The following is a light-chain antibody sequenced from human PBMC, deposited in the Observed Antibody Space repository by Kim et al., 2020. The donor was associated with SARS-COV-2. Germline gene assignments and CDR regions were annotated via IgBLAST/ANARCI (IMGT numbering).Light chain of an antibody. V-gene: IGLV3-1*01. Sequence: VSPGQKASITCSGDKLGNKDANWYQQKPGQSPVLVICQDTKRPSGIPERFSGSNSGNTATLTISGAQSLDEADYYCQAWDSSTGWVFGGGTQLTVL. J-gene: IGLJ3*02. CDR2: QDT. CDR1: KLGNKD. CDR3: QAWDSSTGWV.